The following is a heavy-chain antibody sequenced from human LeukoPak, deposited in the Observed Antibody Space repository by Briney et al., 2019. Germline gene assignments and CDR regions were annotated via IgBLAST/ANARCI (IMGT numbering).Heavy chain of an antibody. CDR1: GGSFSGYY. V-gene: IGHV4-34*01. CDR2: INHSGST. D-gene: IGHD1-14*01. J-gene: IGHJ3*01. CDR3: ARFPRWPGGYAFDV. Sequence: SETLSLTCAVYGGSFSGYYWSWIRQPPGKGLEWIGEINHSGSTNYNPSLKSRVTISVNTSKNQFSLKLRSVTAADTAVYYCARFPRWPGGYAFDVWSQGTMVTVSS.